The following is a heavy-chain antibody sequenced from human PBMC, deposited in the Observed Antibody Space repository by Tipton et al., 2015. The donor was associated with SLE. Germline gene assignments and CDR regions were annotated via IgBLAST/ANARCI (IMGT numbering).Heavy chain of an antibody. CDR3: VAGSSGGAFDI. CDR2: IDHGGST. CDR1: GGSFSGYS. V-gene: IGHV4-34*01. Sequence: LRLSCAVYGGSFSGYSWTWIRQMPGRGLEWIGEIDHGGSTNYNPSLKSRVNISVDKSKNQFSLKLRSVTAADTAVYYCVAGSSGGAFDIWGQGTMVTVSS. J-gene: IGHJ3*02. D-gene: IGHD6-25*01.